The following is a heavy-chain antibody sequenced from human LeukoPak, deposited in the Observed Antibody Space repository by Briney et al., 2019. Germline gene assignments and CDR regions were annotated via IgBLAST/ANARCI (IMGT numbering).Heavy chain of an antibody. J-gene: IGHJ4*02. CDR2: ISSDPSHT. D-gene: IGHD3-22*01. V-gene: IGHV3-21*01. Sequence: GGSLRLSCVASGFPFSSVGMNWVRQAPGKGPEWVSYISSDPSHTYYADSVRGRFTISRDNAKHSLYLQMDNLRTEDTAMYYCARDPDYYDSRVVDFWGQGTRVTVSS. CDR3: ARDPDYYDSRVVDF. CDR1: GFPFSSVG.